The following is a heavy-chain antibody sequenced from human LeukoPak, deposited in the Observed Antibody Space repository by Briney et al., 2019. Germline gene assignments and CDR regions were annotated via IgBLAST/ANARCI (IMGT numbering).Heavy chain of an antibody. D-gene: IGHD3-10*01. CDR2: MNPNSGGT. V-gene: IGHV1-2*02. Sequence: GASVKVSCKASGYTFTGYYMHWARQAPGQGLEWMGWMNPNSGGTNYAQKFQGRVTMTRDTPISTAYMELSRLRSDDTAVFYCARGRPLWFGELLTADYWGQGTLVTVSS. CDR1: GYTFTGYY. CDR3: ARGRPLWFGELLTADY. J-gene: IGHJ4*02.